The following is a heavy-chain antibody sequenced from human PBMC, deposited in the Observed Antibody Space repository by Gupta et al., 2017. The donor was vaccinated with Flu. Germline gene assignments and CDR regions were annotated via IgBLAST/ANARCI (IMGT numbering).Heavy chain of an antibody. CDR2: ISSSSSTI. Sequence: SSYSMNWVRQAPGKGLEWVSYISSSSSTIYDADSGKGRFTISRENAKNALYRQMNRLRAEETAVYYCARGDISRLQGKIDYWGQGTMVTVSS. CDR3: ARGDISRLQGKIDY. V-gene: IGHV3-48*01. J-gene: IGHJ4*02. D-gene: IGHD2-15*01. CDR1: SSYS.